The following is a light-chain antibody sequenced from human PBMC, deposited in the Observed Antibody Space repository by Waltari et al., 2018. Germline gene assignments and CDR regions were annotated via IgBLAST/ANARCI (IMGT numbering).Light chain of an antibody. CDR2: AAS. Sequence: DIQMTPPPSSLSASVGDRVTITCRASQSISSYLNWYQQKPGNAPKLLIYAASSLQSGVPSRFSGSGSGTDFTLTISSLQPEDFATYYCQQSYSTPITFGQGTRLEIK. CDR1: QSISSY. CDR3: QQSYSTPIT. V-gene: IGKV1-39*01. J-gene: IGKJ5*01.